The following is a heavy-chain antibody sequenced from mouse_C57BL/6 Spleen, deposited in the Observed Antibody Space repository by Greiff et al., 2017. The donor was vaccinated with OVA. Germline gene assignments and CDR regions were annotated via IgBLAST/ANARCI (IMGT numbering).Heavy chain of an antibody. J-gene: IGHJ4*01. CDR2: IDPSDSYT. D-gene: IGHD1-1*01. CDR3: ARGSSSGAMDY. Sequence: QVQLQQPGAELVKPGASVKLSCKASGYTFTSYWMQWVKQRPGQGLEWIGEIDPSDSYTNYNQKFKGKATLTVDTSSSTAYMQLSSLTSEDSAVYYCARGSSSGAMDYWGQGTSVTVSS. CDR1: GYTFTSYW. V-gene: IGHV1-50*01.